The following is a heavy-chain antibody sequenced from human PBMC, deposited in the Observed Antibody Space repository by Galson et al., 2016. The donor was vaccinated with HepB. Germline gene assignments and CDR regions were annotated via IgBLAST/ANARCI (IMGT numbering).Heavy chain of an antibody. V-gene: IGHV4-31*03. J-gene: IGHJ5*02. Sequence: TLSLTCSVSGDSISGDSYYWTWIRQHPTQGLEWLGYIDYRGRASYNPSLKRRVAISADTSKNQFSLRLSSVTAADTAVYYCARVIPAGIGAPHIASNWLDPWGQGTLVTVSS. CDR3: ARVIPAGIGAPHIASNWLDP. D-gene: IGHD1-26*01. CDR2: IDYRGRA. CDR1: GDSISGDSYY.